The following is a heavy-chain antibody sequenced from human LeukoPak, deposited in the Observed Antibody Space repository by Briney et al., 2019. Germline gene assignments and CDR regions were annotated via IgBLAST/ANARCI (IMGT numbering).Heavy chain of an antibody. CDR3: ARGGSGGRADY. CDR2: IGDHGNNI. V-gene: IGHV3-33*01. Sequence: PGGSLRLSCAASGFTFRNYAMHWVRQAPGKGLEWVAAIGDHGNNIYYEDSVKGRFTISRDNSENTLYLQVASLRAEDTAVYYCARGGSGGRADYWGQGTLVTVSS. D-gene: IGHD3-10*01. J-gene: IGHJ4*02. CDR1: GFTFRNYA.